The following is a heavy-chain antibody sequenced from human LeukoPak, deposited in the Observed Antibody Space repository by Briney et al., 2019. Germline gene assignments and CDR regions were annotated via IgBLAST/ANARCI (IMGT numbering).Heavy chain of an antibody. CDR3: ATYGGDWKFDS. Sequence: KTSETLSLTCGASDGSLDIYYWMFVRQPPGKGLQWIGEVTYRGGPYYHPSLKSRVTISIDASQRHVSLTLNSVTAADTAVYYCATYGGDWKFDSWGQGTLVTVSS. D-gene: IGHD2-21*01. CDR2: VTYRGGP. V-gene: IGHV4-34*01. CDR1: DGSLDIYY. J-gene: IGHJ4*02.